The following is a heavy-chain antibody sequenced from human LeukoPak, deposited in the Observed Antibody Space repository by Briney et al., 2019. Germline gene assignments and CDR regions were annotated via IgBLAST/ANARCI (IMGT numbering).Heavy chain of an antibody. D-gene: IGHD2-2*01. CDR1: GYSISSGTYY. Sequence: KRSQTLSLTCTVSGYSISSGTYYWTWIRQPAGKGLEWIGRISTSGSTNYNPSLKSRVTISLDTSKNQFSLKLSSVTAADTAVFYCARFTGYCSGTSCYPNAFDIWGQGTMVTVSS. CDR3: ARFTGYCSGTSCYPNAFDI. J-gene: IGHJ3*02. V-gene: IGHV4-61*02. CDR2: ISTSGST.